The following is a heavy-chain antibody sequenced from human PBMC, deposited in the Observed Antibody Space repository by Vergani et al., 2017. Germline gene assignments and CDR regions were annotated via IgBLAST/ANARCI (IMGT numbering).Heavy chain of an antibody. CDR3: ARHLAYCGGDCYPYYYGMDV. CDR2: IYYSVRT. CDR1: GGSISSSSYY. Sequence: QLQLQESGPGLVKPSETLSLTCTVSGGSISSSSYYWGWIRQPPGKGLEWIGSIYYSVRTYYNPSLKSRVTISVDTSKNQFSLKLRSVTAADTAVYYCARHLAYCGGDCYPYYYGMDVWGQGP. V-gene: IGHV4-39*01. J-gene: IGHJ6*02. D-gene: IGHD2-21*02.